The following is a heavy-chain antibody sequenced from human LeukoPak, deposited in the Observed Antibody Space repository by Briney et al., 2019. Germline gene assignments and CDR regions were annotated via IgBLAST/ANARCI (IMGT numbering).Heavy chain of an antibody. CDR2: ISWNNITV. CDR1: GFTFDNYA. J-gene: IGHJ4*02. D-gene: IGHD6-13*01. Sequence: PGRSLRLSCAVSGFTFDNYAMHWVRHAPGKGLEWVGSISWNNITVAYADFVKGRFTISRDNPKNSLYLRLNSLRAEDTAFYYCAKDSSGGVSSAGILDFWGPGTLVTVSP. CDR3: AKDSSGGVSSAGILDF. V-gene: IGHV3-9*01.